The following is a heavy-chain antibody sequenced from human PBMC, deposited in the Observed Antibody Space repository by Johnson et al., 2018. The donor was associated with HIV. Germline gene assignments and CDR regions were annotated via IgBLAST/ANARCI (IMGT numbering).Heavy chain of an antibody. D-gene: IGHD4-17*01. CDR2: ISWNSGSI. J-gene: IGHJ3*02. V-gene: IGHV3-9*01. CDR1: GFTFDDYA. CDR3: AKGQYGDYEESDAFDI. Sequence: VQLVESGGGLVQPGRSLRLSCAASGFTFDDYAMHWVRQAPGKGLEWVSGISWNSGSIGYAESVKGRFTISRDNAKNSLYLQMNSLRAEDTALYYCAKGQYGDYEESDAFDIWGQGTMVTVSS.